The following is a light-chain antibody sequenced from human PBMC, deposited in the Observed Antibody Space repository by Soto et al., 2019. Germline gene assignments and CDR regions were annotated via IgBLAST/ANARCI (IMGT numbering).Light chain of an antibody. CDR2: DGS. V-gene: IGKV3-11*01. CDR1: QSISSF. Sequence: EIVLTQSPATLSLSPGERATLSCRVSQSISSFLAWYQQKPGQAPRLLIYDGSNRATGIPARFSGSGYGTDFTLTISTLEPEDFAVYYCQQRTVWLWTFGQGTRVEIK. J-gene: IGKJ1*01. CDR3: QQRTVWLWT.